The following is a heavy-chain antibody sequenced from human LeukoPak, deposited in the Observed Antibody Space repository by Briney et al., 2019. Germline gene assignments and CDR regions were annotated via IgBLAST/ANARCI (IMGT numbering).Heavy chain of an antibody. CDR1: GYTFTGCY. CDR3: ARGGLRYFDWFLLIDY. V-gene: IGHV1-2*02. CDR2: INPNSGGT. J-gene: IGHJ4*02. Sequence: GSVKVSCKASGYTFTGCYMHWVRQAPGQGLEWMGWINPNSGGTNYPQKFQGRVTMTRDTSISTAYMELSRLRSDDTAVYYCARGGLRYFDWFLLIDYWGQGTLVTVSS. D-gene: IGHD3-9*01.